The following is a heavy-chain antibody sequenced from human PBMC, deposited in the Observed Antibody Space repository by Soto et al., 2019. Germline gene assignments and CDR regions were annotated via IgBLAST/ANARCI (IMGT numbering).Heavy chain of an antibody. CDR2: MFYGVST. V-gene: IGHV4-39*01. D-gene: IGHD3-3*02. CDR3: ARLPSRHLVDY. Sequence: SETLSLTCTVSCSSINSSGYYWGWIRQPPGKGLEWIGSMFYGVSTYYNPSLKSRVTVSVDTSKNQFTLNLRSVTAADTAVYYCARLPSRHLVDYWGQGTLVTVSS. J-gene: IGHJ4*02. CDR1: CSSINSSGYY.